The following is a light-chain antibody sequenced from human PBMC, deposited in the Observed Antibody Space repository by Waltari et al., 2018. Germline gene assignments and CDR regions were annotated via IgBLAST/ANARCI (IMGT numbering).Light chain of an antibody. Sequence: EVVLTQSSAFQSVTPKGRVTIPCRASQPIGSRLHWYQQKPDQSPKPLIKYASQPFSGVPSRFISSGSGTEFSLTIESLEPEDAATYYCHHSSSLPYTFGQGTKLEIK. CDR3: HHSSSLPYT. CDR2: YAS. V-gene: IGKV6-21*01. CDR1: QPIGSR. J-gene: IGKJ2*01.